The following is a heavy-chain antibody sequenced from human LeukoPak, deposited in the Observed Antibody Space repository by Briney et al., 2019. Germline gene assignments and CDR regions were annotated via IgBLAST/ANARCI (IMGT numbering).Heavy chain of an antibody. CDR2: TFYNGGSI. CDR3: ATSVVGLSYDEHFQH. Sequence: GGSLRLSCAASGFIFDDYAMHWVRQAPGKGLEWVSTFYNGGSIYYLDSVKGRFTNSRDSFKNTLYLQMNSLRVEDTAFYYCATSVVGLSYDEHFQHWGQGTLVTVSS. J-gene: IGHJ1*01. D-gene: IGHD2-15*01. CDR1: GFIFDDYA. V-gene: IGHV3-23*05.